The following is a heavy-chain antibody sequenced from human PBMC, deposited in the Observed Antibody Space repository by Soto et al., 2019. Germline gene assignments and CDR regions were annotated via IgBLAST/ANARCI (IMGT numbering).Heavy chain of an antibody. J-gene: IGHJ3*02. D-gene: IGHD6-6*01. V-gene: IGHV3-21*01. CDR2: ISSSSSYI. CDR1: GFTFSSYS. Sequence: GGSLRLSCAASGFTFSSYSMNWVRQAPGKGLEWVSSISSSSSYIYYADSVKGRFTISRDNAKNSLYLQMNSLRAEDTAVYYCARAPIAAPDAFDIWGQGTMVTVSS. CDR3: ARAPIAAPDAFDI.